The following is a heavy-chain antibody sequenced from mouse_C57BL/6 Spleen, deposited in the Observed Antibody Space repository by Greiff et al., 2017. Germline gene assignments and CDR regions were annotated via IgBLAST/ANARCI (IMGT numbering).Heavy chain of an antibody. J-gene: IGHJ4*01. V-gene: IGHV1-82*01. CDR1: GYAFSSSW. CDR3: AALTGTDAMDY. Sequence: QVHVKQSGPELVKPGASVKISCKASGYAFSSSWMNWVKQRPGKGLEWIGRIYPGDGDTNYNGKFKGKATLTADKSSSTAYMQLSSLTSEDSAVYFCAALTGTDAMDYWGQGTSVTVSS. CDR2: IYPGDGDT. D-gene: IGHD4-1*01.